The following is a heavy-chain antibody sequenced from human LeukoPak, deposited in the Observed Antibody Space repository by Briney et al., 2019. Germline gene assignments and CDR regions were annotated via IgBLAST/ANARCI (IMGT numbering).Heavy chain of an antibody. V-gene: IGHV1-18*01. CDR3: ARGGCSSTSCQYYYYYYMDV. CDR1: GYTFTSYG. J-gene: IGHJ6*03. CDR2: ISAYNGNT. Sequence: GASVKVSCKASGYTFTSYGISWVRQAPGQGLEWRGWISAYNGNTNYAQKLQGRVTMTTDTSTSTAYMELRSLRSDDTAVYYCARGGCSSTSCQYYYYYYMDVWGKGTTVTVS. D-gene: IGHD2-2*01.